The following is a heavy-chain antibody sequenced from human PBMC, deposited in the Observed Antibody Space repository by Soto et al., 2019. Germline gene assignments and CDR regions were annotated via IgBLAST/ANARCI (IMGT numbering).Heavy chain of an antibody. Sequence: PSETLSLTCTVSGGSISSDDYYWSWIRQPPGKGLEWIGFMSYSGSTSYNASLKSRVTISVDTSKNQFSLNLNFVTAADTAFYYCATMGPPATRFYYFDNWGQGTLVTVS. CDR3: ATMGPPATRFYYFDN. D-gene: IGHD3-3*01. J-gene: IGHJ4*02. CDR2: MSYSGST. V-gene: IGHV4-30-4*01. CDR1: GGSISSDDYY.